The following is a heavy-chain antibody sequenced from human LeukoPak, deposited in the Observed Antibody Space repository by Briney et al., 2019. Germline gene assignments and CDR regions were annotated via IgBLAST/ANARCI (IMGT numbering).Heavy chain of an antibody. CDR1: GFTFSNYA. CDR3: AKGQYDSSGYYSLLAY. Sequence: GGSLRLSCAASGFTFSNYAMSWVRQAPGKGLEWVSTISGSGGTTYYADSVKGRFTISRDNSKNTLYLQMNSLRAEDTAVYYCAKGQYDSSGYYSLLAYWGQGALVTVSS. CDR2: ISGSGGTT. V-gene: IGHV3-23*01. D-gene: IGHD3-22*01. J-gene: IGHJ4*02.